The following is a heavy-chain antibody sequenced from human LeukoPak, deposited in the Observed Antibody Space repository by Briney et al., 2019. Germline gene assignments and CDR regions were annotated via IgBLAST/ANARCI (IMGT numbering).Heavy chain of an antibody. CDR2: ISCDGGHK. CDR3: AKDMDVHCSSTSCYVPGMDV. V-gene: IGHV3-30*18. Sequence: PGGSLRLSCAASGFTFSSYGMHWVRQAPGKGLEWVTLISCDGGHKNYADSVKGRFTIFRDNSKNTLYLQMNSLRAEDTAVYYCAKDMDVHCSSTSCYVPGMDVWGQGTTVTVSS. J-gene: IGHJ6*02. CDR1: GFTFSSYG. D-gene: IGHD2-2*01.